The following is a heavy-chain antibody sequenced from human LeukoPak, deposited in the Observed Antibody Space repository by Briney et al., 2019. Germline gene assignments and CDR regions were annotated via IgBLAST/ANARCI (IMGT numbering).Heavy chain of an antibody. D-gene: IGHD1-26*01. Sequence: ASVKVSCKASGYTFTSYYMHWVRQAPGQGLEWRGIINPSGGSTSYAQRFQGRVTMTRDTSTSTVYMELSSLRSEDTAVYYCARDPSGSRGGSWFDPWGQGTLVTVSS. J-gene: IGHJ5*02. CDR1: GYTFTSYY. V-gene: IGHV1-46*01. CDR2: INPSGGST. CDR3: ARDPSGSRGGSWFDP.